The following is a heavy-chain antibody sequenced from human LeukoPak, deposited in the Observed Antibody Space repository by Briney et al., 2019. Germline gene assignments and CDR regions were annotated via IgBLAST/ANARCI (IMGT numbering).Heavy chain of an antibody. V-gene: IGHV3-53*01. J-gene: IGHJ6*02. D-gene: IGHD1-26*01. CDR3: ARERICLGAGGELTDARLFYYYDLDI. Sequence: GGSLRLSCVDSGLTVLGNSMSWGRQGPGKGLEWGSDIYSDGSTYYSDSSKGRSTISSANFKHTLYRNMNSTSAEDTAVSYCARERICLGAGGELTDARLFYYYDLDIWGQGTTVTVSS. CDR1: GLTVLGNS. CDR2: IYSDGST.